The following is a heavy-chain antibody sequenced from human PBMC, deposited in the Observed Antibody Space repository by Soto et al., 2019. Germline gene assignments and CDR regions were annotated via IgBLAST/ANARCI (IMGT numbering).Heavy chain of an antibody. CDR3: ARDSRSDYYGSDY. Sequence: AGGSLRLSCAASGFTFSSYGMHWVRQAPGKGLEWVAVIWYDGSNKYYADSVKGRFTISRDNSKNTLYLQMNSLRAEDTAVYYCARDSRSDYYGSDYWGQGTLVTVSS. J-gene: IGHJ4*02. V-gene: IGHV3-33*01. D-gene: IGHD3-10*01. CDR1: GFTFSSYG. CDR2: IWYDGSNK.